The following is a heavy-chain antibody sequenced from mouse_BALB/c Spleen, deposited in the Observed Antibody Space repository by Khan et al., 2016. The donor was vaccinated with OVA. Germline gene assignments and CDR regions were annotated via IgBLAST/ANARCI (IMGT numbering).Heavy chain of an antibody. CDR2: VNTNNGGT. D-gene: IGHD1-1*01. CDR3: AIYHGYFDV. Sequence: IQLVQSGPDLVKPGASVKISCKASGYSFTGYYIHWVKQSHGKSLEWIGRVNTNNGGTSYNQKFKGKAILTVDKSSNTAYMELRSLTSEDSAVYSCAIYHGYFDVWGAGTTVTVSS. J-gene: IGHJ1*01. CDR1: GYSFTGYY. V-gene: IGHV1-26*01.